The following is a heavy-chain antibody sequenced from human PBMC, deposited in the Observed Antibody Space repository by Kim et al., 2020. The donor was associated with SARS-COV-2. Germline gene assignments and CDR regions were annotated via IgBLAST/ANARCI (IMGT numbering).Heavy chain of an antibody. D-gene: IGHD2-15*01. CDR1: GFIFSNYA. CDR3: AKGRCSGGTCALNY. CDR2: ISGSGETT. V-gene: IGHV3-23*01. J-gene: IGHJ4*02. Sequence: GSLRLSCTASGFIFSNYAMSWVRQAPGKGLEWVSGISGSGETTYYADSVKGRFTISRDNSKNTVYLQMNSLRAEDTAVYYCAKGRCSGGTCALNYWGQGTLVTVSS.